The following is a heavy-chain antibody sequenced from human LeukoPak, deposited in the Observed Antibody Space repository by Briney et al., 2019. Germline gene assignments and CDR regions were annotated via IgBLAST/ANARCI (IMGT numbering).Heavy chain of an antibody. D-gene: IGHD4-23*01. V-gene: IGHV4-39*01. CDR3: ARMTTVVTSMTDY. CDR1: GGSISSSSYY. CDR2: IYYSGST. J-gene: IGHJ4*02. Sequence: SETLSLTCTVSGGSISSSSYYWGWIRQPPGKGLEWIGSIYYSGSTYYNPSLKSRVTISVDTSKNQFPLKLSSVTAADTAVYYCARMTTVVTSMTDYWGQGTLVTVSS.